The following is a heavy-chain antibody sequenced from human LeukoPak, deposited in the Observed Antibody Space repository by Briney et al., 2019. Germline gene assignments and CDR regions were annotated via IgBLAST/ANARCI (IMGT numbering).Heavy chain of an antibody. V-gene: IGHV1-8*01. J-gene: IGHJ4*02. CDR3: ARGVLRYFDWLSTRSYYFDY. CDR1: GYTFTSHD. Sequence: ASVMVSCKASGYTFTSHDINWVRQATGQGLEWMGWMNPNSGNTGYAQKFQGRVTMTRNTSISTAYMELSNLRSEGTAVYYCARGVLRYFDWLSTRSYYFDYWGQGTLVTVSS. D-gene: IGHD3-9*01. CDR2: MNPNSGNT.